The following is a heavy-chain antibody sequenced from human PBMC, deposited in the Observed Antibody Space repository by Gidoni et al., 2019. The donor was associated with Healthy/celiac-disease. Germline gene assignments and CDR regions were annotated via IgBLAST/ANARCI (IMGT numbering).Heavy chain of an antibody. CDR1: GFPFSGSA. D-gene: IGHD6-19*01. CDR2: IRSKANSYAT. CDR3: TALSGYSSG. J-gene: IGHJ4*02. V-gene: IGHV3-73*01. Sequence: EVQLVESGGGLVQPGGSLKLSCAASGFPFSGSAMHWVRQASGKGLEWVGRIRSKANSYATAYAASVKGRFTISRDDSKNTAYLQMNSLKTEDTAVYYCTALSGYSSGGGQGTLVTVSS.